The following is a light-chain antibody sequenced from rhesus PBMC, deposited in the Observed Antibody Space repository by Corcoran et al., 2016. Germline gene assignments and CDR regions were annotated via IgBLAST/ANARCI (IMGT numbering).Light chain of an antibody. CDR1: QSVSTY. CDR3: QETSDFAT. CDR2: DAY. Sequence: EIVMTQSPATLSLSPGERATLSCRASQSVSTYLAWYQQKPGQAPRHLIYDAYIRAAGIPDRFTGSGSGTDVSLTISSRETEDFAVYVCQETSDFATFGQGTKVEIK. J-gene: IGKJ1*01. V-gene: IGKV3-31*02.